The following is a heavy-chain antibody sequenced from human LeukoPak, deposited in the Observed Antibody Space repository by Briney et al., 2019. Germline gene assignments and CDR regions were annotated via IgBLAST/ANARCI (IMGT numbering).Heavy chain of an antibody. D-gene: IGHD2/OR15-2a*01. V-gene: IGHV3-74*01. J-gene: IGHJ4*02. Sequence: GGSLRLSCAASGFTFSDTWMHWVRQAPGEGLMWVSRIRSDGSDTRYAESVKGRFTISRDNAKNTLYLQMNSLRAEDTAVYYCARDWFHAIDYWGQGTVVTVSS. CDR1: GFTFSDTW. CDR2: IRSDGSDT. CDR3: ARDWFHAIDY.